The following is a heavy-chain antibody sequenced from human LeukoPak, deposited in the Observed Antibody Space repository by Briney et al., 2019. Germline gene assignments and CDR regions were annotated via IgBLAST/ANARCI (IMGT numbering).Heavy chain of an antibody. CDR3: TRRMSYYGGDV. V-gene: IGHV4-59*08. CDR1: GASISSSY. J-gene: IGHJ6*02. Sequence: SETLSLTCTVSGASISSSYWSWIRQPPDKGLEWIGYIYYSGSTNYNPSLKSRVTMSVDTSKNQFSLRLSSVTAADTAVYYCTRRMSYYGGDVWGQGTTVTVSS. CDR2: IYYSGST.